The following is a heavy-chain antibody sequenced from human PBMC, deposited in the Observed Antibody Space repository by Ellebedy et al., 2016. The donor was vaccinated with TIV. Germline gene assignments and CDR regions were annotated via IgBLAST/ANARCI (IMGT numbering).Heavy chain of an antibody. Sequence: ASVKVSCKASGYTFTSYYMHWVRQAPGQGLEWMGIINPSGGSTSYAQKLQGRVTMTRDTSTSTVYMELSSLRSEDTAVYYCARDQNPDYGGNFFDYWGQGTLVTVSS. CDR2: INPSGGST. J-gene: IGHJ4*02. D-gene: IGHD4-23*01. CDR3: ARDQNPDYGGNFFDY. V-gene: IGHV1-46*04. CDR1: GYTFTSYY.